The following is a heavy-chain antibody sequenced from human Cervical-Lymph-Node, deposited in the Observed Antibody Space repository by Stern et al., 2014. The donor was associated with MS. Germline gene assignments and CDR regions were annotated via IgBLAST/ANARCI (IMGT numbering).Heavy chain of an antibody. Sequence: EVQLVQSGGGVVRPGGSLRLSCAASGFNFDDHAMTWVRQAPGKGLEWVSGINWNGVSADHADSVKSRFSITRDDAKNSLYLQIDSLRAEDAAVYHCARVRKSACGASYFDFWGQGTLVTVSS. D-gene: IGHD3-10*01. V-gene: IGHV3-20*01. CDR2: INWNGVSA. CDR3: ARVRKSACGASYFDF. J-gene: IGHJ4*02. CDR1: GFNFDDHA.